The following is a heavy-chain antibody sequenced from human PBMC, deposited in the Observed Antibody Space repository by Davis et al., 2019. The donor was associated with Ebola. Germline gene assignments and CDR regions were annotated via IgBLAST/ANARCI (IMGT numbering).Heavy chain of an antibody. CDR3: ASDGYCSSTSCYYMDV. D-gene: IGHD2-2*01. CDR1: GFTVSSNY. CDR2: IYSGGST. J-gene: IGHJ6*03. V-gene: IGHV3-53*01. Sequence: GESLKISCAASGFTVSSNYMSWVRQALGKGLEWVSVIYSGGSTYYADSVKGRFTISRDNSKNTLYLQMNSLRAEDTAVYYCASDGYCSSTSCYYMDVLGKGTTVTVSS.